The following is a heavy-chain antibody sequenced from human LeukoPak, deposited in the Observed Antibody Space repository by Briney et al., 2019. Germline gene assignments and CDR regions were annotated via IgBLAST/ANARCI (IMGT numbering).Heavy chain of an antibody. D-gene: IGHD2-2*01. CDR2: IKSDGSST. CDR3: AARGYCSSTSCLLEY. J-gene: IGHJ4*02. V-gene: IGHV3-74*01. CDR1: GFTFSSYW. Sequence: GGSLRLSCAASGFTFSSYWMDWVRQAPGKGLVWFSHIKSDGSSTSYADSVKGRFTISRDNAKNMLYLQMNSLRDEDTAVYYCAARGYCSSTSCLLEYWGQGTLVTVSS.